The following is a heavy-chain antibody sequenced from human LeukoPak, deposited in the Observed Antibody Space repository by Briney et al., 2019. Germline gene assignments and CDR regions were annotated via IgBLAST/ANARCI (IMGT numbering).Heavy chain of an antibody. Sequence: GASVKVSCKASGYTFTSYAMHWVRQAPGQRLEWMGWINAGNGNTKYSQEFQGRVTITRDTSASTAYMELSSLRSEDMAVYYCARASRKGYVWGSYRFSHFDYWGQGTLVTVSS. J-gene: IGHJ4*02. CDR1: GYTFTSYA. D-gene: IGHD3-16*02. CDR2: INAGNGNT. CDR3: ARASRKGYVWGSYRFSHFDY. V-gene: IGHV1-3*03.